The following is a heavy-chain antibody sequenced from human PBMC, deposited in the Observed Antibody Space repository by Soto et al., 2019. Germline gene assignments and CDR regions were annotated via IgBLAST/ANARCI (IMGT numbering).Heavy chain of an antibody. Sequence: QITLKESGPTLVKPTQTLTLTCTFSGFSLSTSGVGVGWIRQPPGKALEWLALIYWDDDKRYSPSLKSRLTITKYTHKTQVVLTMTNMNPVDTATYYCAHSLIPNWGSRGAFDYWGQGTLVTVSS. J-gene: IGHJ4*02. V-gene: IGHV2-5*02. CDR3: AHSLIPNWGSRGAFDY. D-gene: IGHD7-27*01. CDR2: IYWDDDK. CDR1: GFSLSTSGVG.